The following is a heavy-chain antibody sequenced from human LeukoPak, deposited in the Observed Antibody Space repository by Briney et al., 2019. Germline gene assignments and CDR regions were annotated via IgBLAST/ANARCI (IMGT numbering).Heavy chain of an antibody. J-gene: IGHJ4*02. CDR3: ARRRATIDY. CDR2: ISYDGSNK. D-gene: IGHD1-14*01. Sequence: PGGSLRLSCAASGFTFSSYAMHWVRQAPGKGLEWVAVISYDGSNKYYADSVKGRFTISRDNSKNTLYLQMNSLRAEDTAVYYCARRRATIDYWGQGTLVTVSS. CDR1: GFTFSSYA. V-gene: IGHV3-30*04.